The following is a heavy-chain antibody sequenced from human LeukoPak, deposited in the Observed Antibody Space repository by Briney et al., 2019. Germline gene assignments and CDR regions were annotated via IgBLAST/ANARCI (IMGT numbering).Heavy chain of an antibody. J-gene: IGHJ6*02. CDR3: AGGGCGSSSCNYGLDV. Sequence: GESLKISCKGSGYTFTNYWIAWVRQMPGKGLEWMGIIYPGDSDTTYSPSFQGQVTISADKSISIAYLQWCSLKASDTAMYYCAGGGCGSSSCNYGLDVWGHGTTVTVSS. D-gene: IGHD2-2*01. V-gene: IGHV5-51*01. CDR1: GYTFTNYW. CDR2: IYPGDSDT.